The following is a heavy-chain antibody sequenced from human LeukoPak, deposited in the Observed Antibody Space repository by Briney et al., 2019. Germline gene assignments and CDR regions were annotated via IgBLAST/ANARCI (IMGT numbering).Heavy chain of an antibody. Sequence: SETLSLTCAVYGGSFSGYYWSWIRQPPGQGLEWIGEINFSGSTNSNPSLTSRVTISVGTSKNQFSLTLSSGTAADTAVYYCARGRSSIRAGSGSYKQVYYYYYGMDVWGQGTTVTVSS. CDR1: GGSFSGYY. D-gene: IGHD3-10*01. V-gene: IGHV4-34*01. CDR2: INFSGST. J-gene: IGHJ6*02. CDR3: ARGRSSIRAGSGSYKQVYYYYYGMDV.